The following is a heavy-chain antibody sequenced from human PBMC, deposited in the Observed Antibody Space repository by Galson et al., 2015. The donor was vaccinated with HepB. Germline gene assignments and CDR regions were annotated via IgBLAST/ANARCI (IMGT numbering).Heavy chain of an antibody. D-gene: IGHD1-26*01. Sequence: SVKVSCKASGYTFTSYYMHWVRQAPGQGLEWMGITNPSGGSTSYAQKFQGRVTMTTDTSTSTAYMELRSLRSDDTAAYYCARDDGSSSFDYWGQGTLVTVSS. J-gene: IGHJ4*02. CDR1: GYTFTSYY. CDR3: ARDDGSSSFDY. V-gene: IGHV1-46*01. CDR2: TNPSGGST.